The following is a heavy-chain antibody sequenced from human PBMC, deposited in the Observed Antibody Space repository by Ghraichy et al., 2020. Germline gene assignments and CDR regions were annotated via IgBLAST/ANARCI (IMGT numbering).Heavy chain of an antibody. CDR2: ISSSSSTI. CDR1: GFTFSSYS. J-gene: IGHJ4*02. CDR3: ARADSSGWYIGSLGY. D-gene: IGHD6-19*01. Sequence: GESLNISCAASGFTFSSYSMNWVRQAPGKGLEWVSYISSSSSTIYYADSVKGRFTISRDNAKNSLYLQMNSLRDEDTAVYYCARADSSGWYIGSLGYWGQGTLVTVSS. V-gene: IGHV3-48*02.